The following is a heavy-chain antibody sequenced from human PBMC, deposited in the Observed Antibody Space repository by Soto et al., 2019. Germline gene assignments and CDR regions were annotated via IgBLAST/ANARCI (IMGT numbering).Heavy chain of an antibody. J-gene: IGHJ3*02. CDR1: GYSISSSNW. D-gene: IGHD6-25*01. CDR2: IYYSGST. CDR3: TGGGAFDI. V-gene: IGHV4-28*03. Sequence: SETLSLTCAVSGYSISSSNWWGWIRQPPGKGLEWIGYIYYSGSTDYNPSLKSRVTISIDTSKNQFSLKVNSVTAADTAMYYCTGGGAFDIWGQGTMVTVSS.